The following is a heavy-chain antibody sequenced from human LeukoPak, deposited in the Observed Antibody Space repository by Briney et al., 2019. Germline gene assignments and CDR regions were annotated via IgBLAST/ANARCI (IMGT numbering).Heavy chain of an antibody. D-gene: IGHD3-16*01. CDR1: GYTFTSYY. CDR2: INPSGGST. Sequence: ASVKVSCKASGYTFTSYYMHWVRQAPGQGLEWMGIINPSGGSTSYAQKFQGRVTMTRDTFTSTVYMELSSLRSEDTAVYYCAREGRLGAFDIWGQGTMVTVSS. CDR3: AREGRLGAFDI. V-gene: IGHV1-46*01. J-gene: IGHJ3*02.